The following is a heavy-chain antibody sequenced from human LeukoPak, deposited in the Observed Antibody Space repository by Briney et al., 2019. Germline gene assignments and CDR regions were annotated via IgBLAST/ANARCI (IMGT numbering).Heavy chain of an antibody. V-gene: IGHV4-59*11. Sequence: SETLSLTCTVSGGSISSHYWSWIRQPPGKGLEWIGYIYYSGSTNYNPSLKSRVTISVDTSKNQYSLKLSSVTDADTAVYYCAREGTSAFDIWGQGTMVTVSS. CDR1: GGSISSHY. D-gene: IGHD3-10*01. J-gene: IGHJ3*02. CDR2: IYYSGST. CDR3: AREGTSAFDI.